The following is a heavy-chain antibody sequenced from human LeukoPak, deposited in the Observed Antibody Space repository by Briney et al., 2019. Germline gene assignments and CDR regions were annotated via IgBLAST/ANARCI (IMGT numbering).Heavy chain of an antibody. Sequence: PGKSLRLSCVASGFGFSSYGMHWVRQAPGKGLEWVAVIWFSGSNKFYADSVKGRFTISRDNSKNTLYLEMRSLKADDTAVYYCAKDSGTYRDFNVWGQGTLVTVSS. J-gene: IGHJ3*01. D-gene: IGHD1-26*01. V-gene: IGHV3-33*06. CDR2: IWFSGSNK. CDR1: GFGFSSYG. CDR3: AKDSGTYRDFNV.